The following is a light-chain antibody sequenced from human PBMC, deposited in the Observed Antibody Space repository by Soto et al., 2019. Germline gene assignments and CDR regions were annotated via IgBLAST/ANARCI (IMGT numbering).Light chain of an antibody. Sequence: DIQMPQSPYSLSASLGDRFTITCRASQSISSYLNWYQQKPGKAPKLLIYAASSLQSGVPSRFSGSGSGTDFTLTISRLQPEDFATYYCQQSYSTPSTFGQGTRLEIK. CDR2: AAS. CDR1: QSISSY. J-gene: IGKJ5*01. V-gene: IGKV1-39*01. CDR3: QQSYSTPST.